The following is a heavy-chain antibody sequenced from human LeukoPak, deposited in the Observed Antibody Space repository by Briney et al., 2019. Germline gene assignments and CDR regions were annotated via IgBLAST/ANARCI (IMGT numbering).Heavy chain of an antibody. CDR3: ARYPSHCSSTSSLDYVEY. Sequence: GESLKISCKGSGYSFTSYWIGWVRQMPGKGLEWMGIIYPGDSDTRYSPSFQGQVTNSADKSISTAYLQWSSLKASDTAMYYCARYPSHCSSTSSLDYVEYYGHRALVTVAS. J-gene: IGHJ4*01. D-gene: IGHD2-2*01. CDR2: IYPGDSDT. V-gene: IGHV5-51*01. CDR1: GYSFTSYW.